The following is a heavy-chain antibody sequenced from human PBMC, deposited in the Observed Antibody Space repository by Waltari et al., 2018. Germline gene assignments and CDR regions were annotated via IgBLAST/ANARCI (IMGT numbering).Heavy chain of an antibody. CDR3: AKGPYYYDSSGYYYDDFDY. CDR1: GFTFSSYG. V-gene: IGHV3-33*08. D-gene: IGHD3-22*01. J-gene: IGHJ4*02. Sequence: QVQLVESGGGVVQPGRSLRLSCAASGFTFSSYGMHWVRQAPGKGLEWVAVIWYDGSNKYYADSVKGRFTISRDNSKNTLYLQMNSLRAEDTAMYYCAKGPYYYDSSGYYYDDFDYWGQGTLVTVSS. CDR2: IWYDGSNK.